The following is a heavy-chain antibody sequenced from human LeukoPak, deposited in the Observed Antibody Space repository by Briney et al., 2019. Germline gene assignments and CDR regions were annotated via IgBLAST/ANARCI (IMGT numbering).Heavy chain of an antibody. J-gene: IGHJ6*02. D-gene: IGHD4-17*01. CDR1: GGTFSSYA. V-gene: IGHV1-69*13. CDR2: IIPIFGTA. CDR3: ARDYGDFQYGMDV. Sequence: SVKVSCKASGGTFSSYAISWVRQAPGQGLEWMGGIIPIFGTANYAQKFQGRVTITADESTSTAYMELRSLRSDDTAVYYCARDYGDFQYGMDVWGQGTTVTVSS.